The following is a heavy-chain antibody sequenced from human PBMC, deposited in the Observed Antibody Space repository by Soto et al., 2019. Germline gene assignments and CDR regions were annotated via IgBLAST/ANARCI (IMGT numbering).Heavy chain of an antibody. Sequence: ASVKVSCTASGYTFTGYYMHWVRQAPGQGLEWMGWINPNSGGTNYAQKFQGWVTMTRDTSISTAYMELSRLRSDDTAVYYCARGPFVLVPAAISLYYYGMDVWGQGTTVTVSS. CDR3: ARGPFVLVPAAISLYYYGMDV. V-gene: IGHV1-2*04. CDR1: GYTFTGYY. J-gene: IGHJ6*02. CDR2: INPNSGGT. D-gene: IGHD2-2*01.